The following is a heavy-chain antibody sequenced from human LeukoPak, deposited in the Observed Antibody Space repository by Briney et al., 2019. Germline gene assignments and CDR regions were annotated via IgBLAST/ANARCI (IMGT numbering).Heavy chain of an antibody. D-gene: IGHD4-17*01. CDR3: ARNHYGHPLDY. CDR2: IYYSGST. Sequence: SETLSLTCTVSGGSISSYFWSWIRQPPGKGLEWIGYIYYSGSTNYNPSLKSRVTTSVDTSKNQFSLKLTSVTAADTAVYYCARNHYGHPLDYWGQGTLVTVSS. CDR1: GGSISSYF. V-gene: IGHV4-59*01. J-gene: IGHJ4*02.